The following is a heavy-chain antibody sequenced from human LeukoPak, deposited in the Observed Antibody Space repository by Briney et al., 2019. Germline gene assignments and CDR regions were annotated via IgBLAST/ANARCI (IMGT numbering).Heavy chain of an antibody. V-gene: IGHV3-23*01. J-gene: IGHJ4*02. D-gene: IGHD2-2*01. CDR3: AKDSRRSSTSCYGY. CDR1: GFTFSSYA. Sequence: PGGSLRLSCAASGFTFSSYAMSWVRQAPGKGLEWVSAISGSGGSTYYADSVKGRLTISRDNSKNTLYLQMNSLRAEDTAVYYCAKDSRRSSTSCYGYWGQGTLVTVSS. CDR2: ISGSGGST.